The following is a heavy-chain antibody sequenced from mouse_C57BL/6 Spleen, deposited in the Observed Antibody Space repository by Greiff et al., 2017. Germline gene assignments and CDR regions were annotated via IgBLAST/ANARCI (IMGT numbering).Heavy chain of an antibody. CDR3: ARWSFCDSYYDFDY. CDR1: GYTFTDYY. J-gene: IGHJ2*01. Sequence: QVQLQQSGAELVRPGASVKLSCKASGYTFTDYYINWVKQRPGQGLEWIARIYPGSGNTYYNETFKGKATLTAEKSASTADMQLSSLTSEDSAVYFCARWSFCDSYYDFDYWGQGTTLTVSS. V-gene: IGHV1-76*01. CDR2: IYPGSGNT. D-gene: IGHD2-3*01.